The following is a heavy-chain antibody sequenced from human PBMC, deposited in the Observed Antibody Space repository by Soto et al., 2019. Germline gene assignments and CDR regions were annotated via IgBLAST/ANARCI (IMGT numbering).Heavy chain of an antibody. J-gene: IGHJ4*02. CDR1: GFTFGSYW. Sequence: GGSLRLSCAASGFTFGSYWISWVRQAPGKGLEWVANIKQDGSEKYYVDSVKGRFTISRDNAKKSLYLQMNSLRVEDTAVYYCATSRTFDHWGQGTLVTV. CDR2: IKQDGSEK. CDR3: ATSRTFDH. D-gene: IGHD6-13*01. V-gene: IGHV3-7*01.